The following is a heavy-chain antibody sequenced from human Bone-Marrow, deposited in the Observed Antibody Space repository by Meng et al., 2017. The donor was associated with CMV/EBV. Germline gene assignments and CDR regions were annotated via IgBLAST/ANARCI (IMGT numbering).Heavy chain of an antibody. CDR2: TNHSGST. J-gene: IGHJ5*02. D-gene: IGHD6-19*01. CDR1: GGSFSGYY. V-gene: IGHV4-34*01. Sequence: SETLSLTCAVYGGSFSGYYWSWIRQPPGKGLEWIGETNHSGSTNYNPSLKSRVTISVDTSKNQFSLKLSSVTAADTAVYYCARGVRQWLADGFDPWGQGTLVTVSS. CDR3: ARGVRQWLADGFDP.